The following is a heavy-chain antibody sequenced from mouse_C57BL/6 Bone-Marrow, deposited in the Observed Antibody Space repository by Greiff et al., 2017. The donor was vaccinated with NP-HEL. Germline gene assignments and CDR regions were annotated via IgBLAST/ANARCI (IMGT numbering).Heavy chain of an antibody. D-gene: IGHD1-1*01. CDR3: ARDKGRYYYGSSYWYFDV. Sequence: DVKLVESEGGLVQPGSSMKLSCTASGFTFSDYYMAWVRQVPEKGLEWVANINYDGSSTYYLDSLKSRFIISRDNAKNILYLQMSSLKSEDTATYYCARDKGRYYYGSSYWYFDVWGTGTTVTVSS. J-gene: IGHJ1*03. CDR1: GFTFSDYY. V-gene: IGHV5-16*01. CDR2: INYDGSST.